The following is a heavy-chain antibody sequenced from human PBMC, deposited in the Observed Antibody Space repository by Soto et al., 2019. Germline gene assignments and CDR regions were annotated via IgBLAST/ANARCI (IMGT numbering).Heavy chain of an antibody. CDR3: ARTRLQIAFDI. V-gene: IGHV1-69*02. D-gene: IGHD4-4*01. CDR1: GGTFNRYT. Sequence: ASVKVSCKGSGGTFNRYTITWVRQAPGQGLEWMGRIIPMSGIASNAQNFQGRVTMTRNKSTSTAYMELSSLSSEDTAVYYCARTRLQIAFDIWGQGTMVT. J-gene: IGHJ3*02. CDR2: IIPMSGIA.